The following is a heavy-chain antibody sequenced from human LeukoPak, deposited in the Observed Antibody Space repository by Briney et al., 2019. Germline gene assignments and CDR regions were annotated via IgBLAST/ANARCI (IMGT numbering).Heavy chain of an antibody. V-gene: IGHV3-7*01. Sequence: GGSLRLSCAASGFTFSSYWVSWVRQAPGKGLEWVTNINQDGSEKYYVDSVKGRFTISRDNAKNSLYLQMNSLRAGDTAVYYCARDPYNGYYGDDYYYYMDVWGKGTTVTISS. J-gene: IGHJ6*03. D-gene: IGHD4-17*01. CDR1: GFTFSSYW. CDR2: INQDGSEK. CDR3: ARDPYNGYYGDDYYYYMDV.